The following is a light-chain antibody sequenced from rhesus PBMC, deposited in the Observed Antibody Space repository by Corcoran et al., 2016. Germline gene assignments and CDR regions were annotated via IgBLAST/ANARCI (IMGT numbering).Light chain of an antibody. CDR1: QGISDY. CDR3: LQGYSTHRT. V-gene: IGKV1-36*02. CDR2: AAS. Sequence: DIQMTQSPSSLSASVGDRVTITCRASQGISDYLSWYQQKPGKAPKRLIDAASSLESGVPSRFSGSGSGTECTLPISSLKPENFAAYYCLQGYSTHRTFGQGTKVEIK. J-gene: IGKJ1*01.